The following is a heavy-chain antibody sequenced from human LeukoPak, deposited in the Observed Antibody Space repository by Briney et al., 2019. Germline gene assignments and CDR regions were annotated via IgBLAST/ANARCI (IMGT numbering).Heavy chain of an antibody. CDR2: IIPIFGKA. D-gene: IGHD3-3*01. J-gene: IGHJ6*02. V-gene: IGHV1-69*13. CDR3: ATVLRFPHMDV. CDR1: GGTFSNYA. Sequence: SVKVSCKASGGTFSNYAINWVRQAPGQGLEWMGGIIPIFGKANYAQKFQGRVTITADESTSTAYMELSSLRSEDTAVYYCATVLRFPHMDVWGQGTTVTVSS.